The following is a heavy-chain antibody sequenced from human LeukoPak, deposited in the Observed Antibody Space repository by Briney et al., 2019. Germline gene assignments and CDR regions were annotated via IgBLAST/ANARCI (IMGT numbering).Heavy chain of an antibody. CDR1: GVSISSSNW. J-gene: IGHJ6*02. V-gene: IGHV4-4*02. CDR3: ARHTVTTPYGMDV. CDR2: IHYSGST. D-gene: IGHD4-17*01. Sequence: SGTLSLTCAVSGVSISSSNWWSWVRQPPGKGLEWIRYIHYSGSTNYNPSLKSRVTISVDTSKNQFSLKLSSVTAADTAVYYCARHTVTTPYGMDVWGQGTTVTVSS.